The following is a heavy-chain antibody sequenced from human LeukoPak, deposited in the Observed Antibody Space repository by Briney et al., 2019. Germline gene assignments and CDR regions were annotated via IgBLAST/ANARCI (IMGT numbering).Heavy chain of an antibody. V-gene: IGHV3-21*01. D-gene: IGHD3-10*01. J-gene: IGHJ4*02. CDR2: ISSSSSYI. Sequence: GGSLRLSCAASGFTFSSYSMNWVRQAPGKGLEWVSSISSSSSYIYYADSVKGRFTISRDNSKSTVSLQMNSLRVEDTAVYYCAKVAKYYYGSETYYFFEHWGQGTPVTASS. CDR3: AKVAKYYYGSETYYFFEH. CDR1: GFTFSSYS.